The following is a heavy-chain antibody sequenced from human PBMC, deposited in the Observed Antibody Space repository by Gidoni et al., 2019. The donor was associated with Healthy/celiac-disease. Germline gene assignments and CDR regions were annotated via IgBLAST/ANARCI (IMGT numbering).Heavy chain of an antibody. CDR1: GYSFTSYW. J-gene: IGHJ2*01. CDR2: IYPGDSDT. Sequence: EVQLVQSGAEVKKPGESLKISCKGSGYSFTSYWLGWVRQMPGKGLEWMGIIYPGDSDTRYSPAFQGQVTISADKSFSTAYLQWSSLKASDTAMYYCARHIAPHYYDRSHWYFDLWGRGTLVTVSS. CDR3: ARHIAPHYYDRSHWYFDL. V-gene: IGHV5-51*01. D-gene: IGHD3-22*01.